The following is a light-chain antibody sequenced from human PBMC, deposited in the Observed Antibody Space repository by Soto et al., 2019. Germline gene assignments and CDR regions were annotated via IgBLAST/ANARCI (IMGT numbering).Light chain of an antibody. J-gene: IGLJ2*01. Sequence: QLVLTQPPSASGTPGQRVTISCSGSSSNIGSNSVYWYQHLPGTAPRLLIYKDNQRPSGVPDRFSGSRSGTSASLAISGLRSEDEADYYCTAWDDSLSGVVFGGRTKVTVL. V-gene: IGLV1-47*01. CDR2: KDN. CDR3: TAWDDSLSGVV. CDR1: SSNIGSNS.